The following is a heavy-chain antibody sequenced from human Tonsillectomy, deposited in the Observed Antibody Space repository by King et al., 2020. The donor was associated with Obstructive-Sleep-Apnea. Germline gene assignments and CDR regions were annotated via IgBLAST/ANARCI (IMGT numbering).Heavy chain of an antibody. CDR1: GFSFSGFA. V-gene: IGHV3-23*04. Sequence: VQLVESGGGLVQPGGSLRLSCAASGFSFSGFAMTWVRQGPGKGLAWVSTISGSGGTTYYADSVKGRFTVSRDNSKSTLYLLMDSLRAEDTAVYYCAKDRGYGSGRRTYGMDVWGQGTTVTVSS. D-gene: IGHD3-10*01. CDR3: AKDRGYGSGRRTYGMDV. CDR2: ISGSGGTT. J-gene: IGHJ6*02.